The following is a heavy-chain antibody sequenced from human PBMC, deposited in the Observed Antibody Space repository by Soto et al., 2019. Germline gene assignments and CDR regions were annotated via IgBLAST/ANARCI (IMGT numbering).Heavy chain of an antibody. D-gene: IGHD4-17*01. Sequence: VQLVESGGGLVQPGGSLRLSCAASGFTFSSYWMSWVRQAPGKGLEWIGYIYHSGSTYYNPSLKSRVTISVDRSKNQFSLKLSSVTAADTAVYYCARGNNYGDYGVGDDVGDEDPYFDYWGQGTLVTVSS. CDR1: GFTFSSYW. V-gene: IGHV4-4*02. J-gene: IGHJ4*02. CDR3: ARGNNYGDYGVGDDVGDEDPYFDY. CDR2: IYHSGST.